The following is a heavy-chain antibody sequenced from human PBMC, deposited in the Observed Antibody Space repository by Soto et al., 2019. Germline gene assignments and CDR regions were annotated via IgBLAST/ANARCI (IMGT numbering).Heavy chain of an antibody. CDR2: IIPIFGTA. J-gene: IGHJ6*02. CDR1: ARTFSSYA. Sequence: AVKVSCKASARTFSSYAISWVRQAPVQGIERLGGIIPIFGTANYAQKFQGRDTITADKSTSTADMELSSLRSEDTAVYYCALAASTIFGVVIPYYYYYGMDVWGQVTTVTVSS. D-gene: IGHD3-3*01. V-gene: IGHV1-69*06. CDR3: ALAASTIFGVVIPYYYYYGMDV.